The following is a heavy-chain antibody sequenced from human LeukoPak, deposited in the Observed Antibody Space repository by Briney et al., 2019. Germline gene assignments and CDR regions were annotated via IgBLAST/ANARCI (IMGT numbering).Heavy chain of an antibody. Sequence: GGSLRLSCAASGFTFSSYWMHWVRQAPGKGLVWVSRINSDGSTTSYADSVKGRFTISRDDAKNSLYLQMNSLRPEDTALYYCAKRSAAGTVGYFDYWGQGTLVTVSS. V-gene: IGHV3-74*01. CDR3: AKRSAAGTVGYFDY. CDR1: GFTFSSYW. J-gene: IGHJ4*02. D-gene: IGHD6-13*01. CDR2: INSDGSTT.